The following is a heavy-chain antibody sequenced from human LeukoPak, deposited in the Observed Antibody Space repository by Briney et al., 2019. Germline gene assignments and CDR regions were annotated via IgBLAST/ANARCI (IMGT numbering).Heavy chain of an antibody. J-gene: IGHJ4*02. CDR1: GFTFSNYP. Sequence: GGSLRLSCSASGFTFSNYPMYRVRQAPGKGLEYVSAISSDGGSTYYADSVKGRFTISRDNAKNTLYLQMNSLRADDTAVYYCATDLTGPEDYWGQGTLVTVSS. CDR2: ISSDGGST. CDR3: ATDLTGPEDY. V-gene: IGHV3-64*04.